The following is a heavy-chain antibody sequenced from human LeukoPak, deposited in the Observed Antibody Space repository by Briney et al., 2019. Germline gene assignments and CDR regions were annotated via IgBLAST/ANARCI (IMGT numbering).Heavy chain of an antibody. CDR2: IYYSGST. D-gene: IGHD3-16*01. CDR1: GGSVISSSSY. V-gene: IGHV4-61*01. CDR3: ARSWGEDY. J-gene: IGHJ4*02. Sequence: PSATLSLTCTVSGGSVISSSSYWSWIRRPPGQGLEWIGYIYYSGSTNYNPSLKSRVTISVDTSKNQFSLKLSSVTAADTAVYFCARSWGEDYWGQGTLVTVSS.